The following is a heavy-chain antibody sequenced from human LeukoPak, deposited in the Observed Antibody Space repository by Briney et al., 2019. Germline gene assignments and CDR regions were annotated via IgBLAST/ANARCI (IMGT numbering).Heavy chain of an antibody. D-gene: IGHD1-26*01. CDR2: INPSGGST. Sequence: GASVKVSCKASGYTFTSYYMHWVRQAPGQGLEWIGIINPSGGSTSYAQKFQGRVTKTRDMSTSTVYMELSSLRSEDTAVYYCARQYGGSYYSYWGQGTLVTVSS. CDR1: GYTFTSYY. V-gene: IGHV1-46*01. J-gene: IGHJ4*02. CDR3: ARQYGGSYYSY.